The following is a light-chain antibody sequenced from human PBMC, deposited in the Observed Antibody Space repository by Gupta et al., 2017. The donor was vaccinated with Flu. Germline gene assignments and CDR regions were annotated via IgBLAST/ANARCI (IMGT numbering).Light chain of an antibody. Sequence: QSALTQPASVSGSPGQSITISCTGTSSDVGGYNYVSWYQQHPGKAPKLMIYEVSNRPAGVSSRFSASKSANTAFLPISGLQAEDEADYYCSSYTSSSTVVFGGGTKLNV. J-gene: IGLJ2*01. V-gene: IGLV2-14*01. CDR1: SSDVGGYNY. CDR3: SSYTSSSTVV. CDR2: EVS.